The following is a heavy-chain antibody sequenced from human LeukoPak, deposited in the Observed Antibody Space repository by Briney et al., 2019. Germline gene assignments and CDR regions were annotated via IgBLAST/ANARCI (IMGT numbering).Heavy chain of an antibody. D-gene: IGHD3-22*01. CDR1: GFTFSSYA. V-gene: IGHV3-30*04. J-gene: IGHJ3*02. CDR3: ARVLDSSGYYYTFGAFDI. CDR2: ISYDGSNK. Sequence: GGSLRLSCAASGFTFSSYAMHWVRQAPGKGLEWVAVISYDGSNKYYADSVKGRFTISRDNSKNALYLQMNSLRAEDTAVYYCARVLDSSGYYYTFGAFDIWGQGTMVTVSS.